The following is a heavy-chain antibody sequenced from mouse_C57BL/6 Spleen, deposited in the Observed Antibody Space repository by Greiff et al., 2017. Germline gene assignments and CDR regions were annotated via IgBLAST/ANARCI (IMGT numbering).Heavy chain of an antibody. CDR3: ARDGNQGYFDY. CDR1: GYTFTSYW. V-gene: IGHV1-55*01. CDR2: IYPGSGST. D-gene: IGHD1-1*01. Sequence: QVQLQQSGAELVKPGASVKMSCKASGYTFTSYWITWVKHRPGQGLEWIGDIYPGSGSTNYNEKFKSKATLTVDTSSSTAYMQLSRRTSEDSAVYYGARDGNQGYFDYGGQGTTLTVSS. J-gene: IGHJ2*01.